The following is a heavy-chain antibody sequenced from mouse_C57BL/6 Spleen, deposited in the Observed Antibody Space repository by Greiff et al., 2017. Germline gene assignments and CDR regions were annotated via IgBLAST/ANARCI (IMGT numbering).Heavy chain of an antibody. CDR3: ARSSLGYFDY. Sequence: VQGVESGAELARPGASVKLSCKASGYTFTSYGISWVKQRTGQGLEWIGEIYPRSGNTYYNEKFKGKATLTADKSSSTAYMELRSLTSEDSAVYFCARSSLGYFDYWGQGTTLTVSS. CDR1: GYTFTSYG. CDR2: IYPRSGNT. V-gene: IGHV1-81*01. D-gene: IGHD4-1*01. J-gene: IGHJ2*01.